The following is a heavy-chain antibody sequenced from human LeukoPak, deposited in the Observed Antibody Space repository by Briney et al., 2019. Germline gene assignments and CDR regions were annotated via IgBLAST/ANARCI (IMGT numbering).Heavy chain of an antibody. Sequence: SETLSLTCTVSGGSISSYYWSWIRQPPGKGLEWIGYIYYSGSTNYNPSLKSRVTISVDTSKNQFSLKLSSVTAADTAVYYCARGTWAAAAPFVDYWGQGTLVTVSS. CDR2: IYYSGST. V-gene: IGHV4-59*01. CDR1: GGSISSYY. J-gene: IGHJ4*02. CDR3: ARGTWAAAAPFVDY. D-gene: IGHD6-13*01.